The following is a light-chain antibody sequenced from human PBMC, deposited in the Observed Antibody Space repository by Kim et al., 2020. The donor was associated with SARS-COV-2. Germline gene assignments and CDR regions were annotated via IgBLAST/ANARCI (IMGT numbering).Light chain of an antibody. CDR2: GAF. J-gene: IGKJ2*01. Sequence: SVSPGERATLSCRASQSVSSNLAWYQQKPGQAPRLFIYGAFTRATGIPARFSGSGSGTEFTLTINSLQSEDFAVYYCQQYKNWPYTFGQGTKLEI. CDR1: QSVSSN. CDR3: QQYKNWPYT. V-gene: IGKV3-15*01.